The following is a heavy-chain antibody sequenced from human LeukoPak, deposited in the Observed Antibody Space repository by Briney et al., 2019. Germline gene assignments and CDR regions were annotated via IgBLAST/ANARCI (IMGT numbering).Heavy chain of an antibody. D-gene: IGHD1-26*01. J-gene: IGHJ4*02. V-gene: IGHV1-8*01. CDR1: GYTFTGYD. CDR2: MNPNTGDT. CDR3: TRGSLSGSSRDY. Sequence: ASVRVSCKASGYTFTGYDINWVRQATGQRLEWMGWMNPNTGDTGYAQKFQGRVTMTRNSSIDTAYMELSGLRSEDTAVYYCTRGSLSGSSRDYWGQGTLLTVSS.